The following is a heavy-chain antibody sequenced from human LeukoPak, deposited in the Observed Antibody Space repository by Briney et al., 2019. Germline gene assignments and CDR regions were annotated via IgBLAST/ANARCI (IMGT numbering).Heavy chain of an antibody. J-gene: IGHJ5*02. D-gene: IGHD6-19*01. V-gene: IGHV3-9*01. CDR3: ATSAVAGTRRDH. CDR1: GFTFDDYA. CDR2: ISWNSGSI. Sequence: GGSLRLSCAASGFTFDDYAMHWVRQAPGKGLEWVSGISWNSGSIGYADSVKGRFTISRDNAKNSLYLQMNSLRAEDTALYYCATSAVAGTRRDHWGQGTLVTVSS.